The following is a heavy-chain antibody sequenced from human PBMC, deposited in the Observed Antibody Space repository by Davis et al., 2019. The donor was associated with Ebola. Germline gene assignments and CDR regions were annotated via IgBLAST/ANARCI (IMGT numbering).Heavy chain of an antibody. CDR2: IHPSGGRT. Sequence: ASVKVSCKASRYTFINYHMHWVRQAPGQGLEWMGIIHPSGGRTTYAQKFQGRVTMTRDTSTSTDYMELSSLRSEDTAVYYCARDFAEHWTFDYWGQGTLVTVSS. V-gene: IGHV1-46*01. CDR1: RYTFINYH. J-gene: IGHJ4*02. D-gene: IGHD1-1*01. CDR3: ARDFAEHWTFDY.